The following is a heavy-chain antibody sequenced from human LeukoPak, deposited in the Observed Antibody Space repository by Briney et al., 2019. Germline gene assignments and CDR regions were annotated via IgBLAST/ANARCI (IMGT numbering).Heavy chain of an antibody. Sequence: SETLSLTCTVSGGSISSYYWSWIRQPPGKGLEWIGYIYYSGSTNYNPSLKSRVTISVDTSKNQFPLKLSSVTAADTAVYYCARGYSSSPPFDYWGQGTLVTVSS. D-gene: IGHD6-13*01. CDR3: ARGYSSSPPFDY. CDR2: IYYSGST. J-gene: IGHJ4*02. CDR1: GGSISSYY. V-gene: IGHV4-59*01.